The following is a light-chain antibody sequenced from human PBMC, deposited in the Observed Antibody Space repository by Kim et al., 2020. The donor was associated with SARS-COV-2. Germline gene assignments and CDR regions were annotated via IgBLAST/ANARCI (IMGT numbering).Light chain of an antibody. CDR2: GKN. J-gene: IGLJ2*01. CDR1: SRRSYY. V-gene: IGLV3-19*01. CDR3: NSRDSNDNVV. Sequence: VALGQTVRITCRGDSRRSYYATWYQQKPGQAPILVIYGKNNRPSGIPDRFSGSSSGNTASLTITGTQAGDEADYCCNSRDSNDNVVFGGGTQLTVL.